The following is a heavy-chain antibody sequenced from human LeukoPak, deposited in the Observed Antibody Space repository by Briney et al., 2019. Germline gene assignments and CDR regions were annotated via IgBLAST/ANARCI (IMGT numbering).Heavy chain of an antibody. CDR1: GGSSSGYY. CDR2: INHSGST. J-gene: IGHJ4*02. CDR3: ARLYGARDY. Sequence: SETLSLTCAVYGGSSSGYYWSWIRQPPGKGLEWIGEINHSGSTNYNPSLKSRVTISVDTSKNQFSLKLSSVTAADTAVYYCARLYGARDYWGQGTLVTVSS. V-gene: IGHV4-34*01. D-gene: IGHD4-17*01.